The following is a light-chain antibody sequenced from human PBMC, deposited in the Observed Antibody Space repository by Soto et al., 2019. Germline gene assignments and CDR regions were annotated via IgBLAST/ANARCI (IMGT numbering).Light chain of an antibody. CDR2: EGN. CDR1: TSDVGSYNL. V-gene: IGLV2-23*01. J-gene: IGLJ1*01. CDR3: CSYAGSGTPYV. Sequence: QSALTQPASVSGSLGQSITISFTATTSDVGSYNLVSWYQHHPGKAPKLMIYEGNKRSSGVSSRFSGSKSGTTASLTISGLRAEDEADYYCCSYAGSGTPYVFATGTKVTVL.